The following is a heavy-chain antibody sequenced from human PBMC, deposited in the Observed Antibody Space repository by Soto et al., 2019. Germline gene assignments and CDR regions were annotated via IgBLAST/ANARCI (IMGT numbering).Heavy chain of an antibody. D-gene: IGHD3-10*01. Sequence: GASVKVSCKASGGTFSSYAISWVRQAPGQGLEWMGGIIPIFGTANYAQKFQGRVTITADESTSTAYMELSSLRSEDTAVYYCAREVLLWFGEFHYYYYGMDVWGQGTTVTVSS. CDR1: GGTFSSYA. V-gene: IGHV1-69*13. CDR3: AREVLLWFGEFHYYYYGMDV. CDR2: IIPIFGTA. J-gene: IGHJ6*02.